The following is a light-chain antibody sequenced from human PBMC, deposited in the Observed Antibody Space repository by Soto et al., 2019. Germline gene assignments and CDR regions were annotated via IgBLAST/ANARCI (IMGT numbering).Light chain of an antibody. CDR3: CSYAGSSTVV. CDR1: SSDVGSYNL. Sequence: QSVLTQPASVSGSPGQSITISCTGTSSDVGSYNLVSWYQQHPGKDPKLMIYEGSKRPSGVSNRFSGSKSGNTASLTISGLQAEDEAAYYCCSYAGSSTVVFGGGTKLTVL. J-gene: IGLJ2*01. V-gene: IGLV2-23*01. CDR2: EGS.